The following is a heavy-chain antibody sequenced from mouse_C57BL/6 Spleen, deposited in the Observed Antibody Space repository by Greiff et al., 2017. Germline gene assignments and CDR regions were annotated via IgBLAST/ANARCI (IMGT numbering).Heavy chain of an antibody. D-gene: IGHD2-4*01. V-gene: IGHV10-1*01. Sequence: EVMLVESGGGLVQPKGSLKLSCAASGFSFNTYAMNWVRQAPGKGLEWVARIRSKSNNYATYYADSVKDRFTISRDDSESMLYLQMNNMKTEAAAMDYCVSQPLYDYDVGYDMDYWGQGTSVTVSS. CDR1: GFSFNTYA. CDR2: IRSKSNNYAT. J-gene: IGHJ4*01. CDR3: VSQPLYDYDVGYDMDY.